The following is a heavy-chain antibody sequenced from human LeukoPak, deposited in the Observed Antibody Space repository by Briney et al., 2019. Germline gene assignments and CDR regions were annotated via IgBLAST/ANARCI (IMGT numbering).Heavy chain of an antibody. CDR1: GGSVSSDNSY. CDR2: IYADGSS. Sequence: SSETLSLTCTVSGGSVSSDNSYWNWIRQPAGEGLEWIGRIYADGSSTYNPSLKSRVTISVDSSKNQFSLRLSSMTAADTAVYYCARRASGSYPDYFDSWGQGTLVTVSS. CDR3: ARRASGSYPDYFDS. V-gene: IGHV4-61*02. D-gene: IGHD1-26*01. J-gene: IGHJ4*02.